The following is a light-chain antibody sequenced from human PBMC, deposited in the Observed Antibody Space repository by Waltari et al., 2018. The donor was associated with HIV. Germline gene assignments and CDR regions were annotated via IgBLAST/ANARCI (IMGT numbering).Light chain of an antibody. CDR3: QQYGNSPMYT. CDR1: LNVNPNY. CDR2: GAS. Sequence: EIVLTQSPGTLSLSPGDRAPLSCRASLNVNPNYLAWYQQKLGQAPRLLIYGASSRSTGTPDRFRGSGSGTDFTLTISRVEPEDSAVYYCQQYGNSPMYTFGQGTQLEIK. J-gene: IGKJ2*01. V-gene: IGKV3-20*01.